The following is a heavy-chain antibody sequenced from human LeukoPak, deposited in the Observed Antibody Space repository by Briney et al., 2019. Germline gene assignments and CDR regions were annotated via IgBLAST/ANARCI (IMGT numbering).Heavy chain of an antibody. Sequence: PGGSLRFSCAASGFTFSSYAMSWVRQAPGKGLEWVSAISGSGGSTYYADSVKGRFTISRDNSKNTLYLQMNSLRAEDTAVYYCATYESYYDSSGYPEDYWGQGTLVTVSS. V-gene: IGHV3-23*01. D-gene: IGHD3-22*01. CDR1: GFTFSSYA. CDR2: ISGSGGST. CDR3: ATYESYYDSSGYPEDY. J-gene: IGHJ4*02.